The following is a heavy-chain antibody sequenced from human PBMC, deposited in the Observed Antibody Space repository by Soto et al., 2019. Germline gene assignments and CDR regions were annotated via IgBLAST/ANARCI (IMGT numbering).Heavy chain of an antibody. D-gene: IGHD6-13*01. CDR3: AKDKRGSSWNDAFDI. J-gene: IGHJ3*02. CDR1: GFTFSNYA. CDR2: TTGSGDNT. Sequence: EVQLLESGGGLVQPGGSLRLSCAASGFTFSNYAMSWVRQAPGKGLEWVSATTGSGDNTYYADSVRGRFTISRDNSKNPLYLQMNSLRAGDTAVYYCAKDKRGSSWNDAFDIWGHGTMVTVSS. V-gene: IGHV3-23*01.